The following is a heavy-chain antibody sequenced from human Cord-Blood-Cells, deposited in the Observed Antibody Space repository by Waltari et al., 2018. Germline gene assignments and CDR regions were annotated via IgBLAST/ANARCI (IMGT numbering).Heavy chain of an antibody. D-gene: IGHD1-26*01. CDR3: ARSSPGANGSDY. Sequence: QVQLVQSGAEVKKPGASVKVSCKASGYTFTGYYMHWVRQATGQGREWRGWINPNSGDTNYAKRFQGRVTMTRDTSISTAYMELSRLGSDDTAVYYCARSSPGANGSDYWGQGTLVTVSS. CDR1: GYTFTGYY. V-gene: IGHV1-2*02. J-gene: IGHJ4*02. CDR2: INPNSGDT.